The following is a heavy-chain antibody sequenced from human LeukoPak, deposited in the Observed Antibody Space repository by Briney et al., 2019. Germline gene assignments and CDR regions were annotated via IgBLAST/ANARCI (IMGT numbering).Heavy chain of an antibody. V-gene: IGHV4-59*01. D-gene: IGHD2-21*02. CDR2: IYYSGST. CDR3: ARTNKNCGGDCYSFDY. CDR1: GGSISSYY. Sequence: PSETLSLTCTVSGGSISSYYWSWIRQPPGKGLEWIGYIYYSGSTNYNPSLKSRVTISVDTSKNQFSLKLSSVTAADTAVYYCARTNKNCGGDCYSFDYWGQGTLVTISS. J-gene: IGHJ4*02.